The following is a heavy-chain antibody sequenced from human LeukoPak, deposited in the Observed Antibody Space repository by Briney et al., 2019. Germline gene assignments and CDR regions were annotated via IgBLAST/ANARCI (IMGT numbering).Heavy chain of an antibody. CDR1: DASIGDYS. CDR2: IFYSGST. Sequence: LETLSLTCSVSDASIGDYSWSWFRQSPGKGLEWIGNIFYSGSTNYDPSLKSRVTISVDMSKNQSSLKLTSVTPAHTALYYCARDSHAAFDVWGQGTLVTVSS. V-gene: IGHV4-59*01. CDR3: ARDSHAAFDV. J-gene: IGHJ3*01.